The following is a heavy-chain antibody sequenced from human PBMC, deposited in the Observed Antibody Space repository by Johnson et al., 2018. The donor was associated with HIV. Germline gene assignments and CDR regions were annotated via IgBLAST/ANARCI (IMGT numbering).Heavy chain of an antibody. CDR3: ARVSSSVTTARYGAFDI. D-gene: IGHD4-17*01. CDR1: GFSFSDYY. Sequence: LVESGGGLVKPGGSLRLSCVASGFSFSDYYMSWIRQAPGKGLEWISYMSSSGSTYYADSVKGRFAISRDNSKNTLYLQMNSLRAEDTAVYYCARVSSSVTTARYGAFDIWGQGTMVIVSS. V-gene: IGHV3-11*04. J-gene: IGHJ3*02. CDR2: MSSSGST.